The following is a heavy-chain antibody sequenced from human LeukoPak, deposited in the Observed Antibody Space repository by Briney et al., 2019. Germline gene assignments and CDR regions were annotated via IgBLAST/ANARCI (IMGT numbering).Heavy chain of an antibody. CDR2: ISAYNGNT. D-gene: IGHD3-16*02. CDR1: GYTFTSYG. CDR3: ARDYDYVWGSYRLFDY. V-gene: IGHV1-18*01. Sequence: ASVKVSCKASGYTFTSYGISWVRQAPGQGLEWMGWISAYNGNTNYAQKLQGRVTMTTDTSTSTAYMELRSLRSDDRAVYYCARDYDYVWGSYRLFDYWGQGTLVTVSS. J-gene: IGHJ4*02.